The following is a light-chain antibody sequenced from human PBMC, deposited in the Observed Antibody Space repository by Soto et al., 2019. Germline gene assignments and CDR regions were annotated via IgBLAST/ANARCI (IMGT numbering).Light chain of an antibody. CDR3: QQYDNYPLA. J-gene: IGKJ4*01. Sequence: DIQMTQSPSTLSASVGDRVTITCRASQSISSWLAWYQQKPGKAPKLLIYDASALPRGVPSRFSGSGSGTKFTLTISSLQPDDFATYYCQQYDNYPLAFGGGTKVDI. CDR1: QSISSW. CDR2: DAS. V-gene: IGKV1-5*01.